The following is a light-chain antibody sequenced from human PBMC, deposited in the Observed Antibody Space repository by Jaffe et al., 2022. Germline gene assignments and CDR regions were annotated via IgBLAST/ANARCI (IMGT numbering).Light chain of an antibody. CDR1: QDISTS. V-gene: IGKV1-9*01. CDR2: AGF. J-gene: IGKJ5*01. Sequence: DIQLTQSPSFLSASVGDRVIITCRASQDISTSLAWYQQNPGKAPKVLVYAGFNLQRGVPSRFGGNASGTEFTLTITSLQPEDSATYYCQQHQYYPITFGQGTRLEIK. CDR3: QQHQYYPIT.